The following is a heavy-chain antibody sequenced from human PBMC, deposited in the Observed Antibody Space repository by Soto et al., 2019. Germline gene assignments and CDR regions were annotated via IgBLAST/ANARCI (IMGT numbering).Heavy chain of an antibody. CDR1: GFTFSNAW. Sequence: GGSLRLSCAASGFTFSNAWMSWVRQAPGKGLGWVGRIKSKTDGGTTDYAAPVKGRFTISRDDSKNTLYLQMNSLKTEDTAVYYCTTAPTYYYDSSGYTFDYWGKGTLVTVSS. J-gene: IGHJ4*02. CDR3: TTAPTYYYDSSGYTFDY. D-gene: IGHD3-22*01. V-gene: IGHV3-15*01. CDR2: IKSKTDGGTT.